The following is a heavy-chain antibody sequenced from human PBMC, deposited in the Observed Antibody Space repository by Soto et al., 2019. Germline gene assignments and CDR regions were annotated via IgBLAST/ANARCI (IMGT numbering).Heavy chain of an antibody. D-gene: IGHD4-4*01. CDR1: GYTFTSYY. Sequence: GASVKVSCKASGYTFTSYYIHWLRQAPGQGLEWMGIIHPSGGSTSYAQQFQGRVTMTRDTSTSTVYMELSSLRSEDTAVYYRARGSNQPAFDYWGQGTLVTVSS. V-gene: IGHV1-46*01. CDR2: IHPSGGST. CDR3: ARGSNQPAFDY. J-gene: IGHJ4*02.